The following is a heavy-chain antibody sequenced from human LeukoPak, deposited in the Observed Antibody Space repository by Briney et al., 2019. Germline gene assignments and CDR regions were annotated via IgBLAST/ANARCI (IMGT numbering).Heavy chain of an antibody. V-gene: IGHV3-23*01. Sequence: GGSLSLSCAASRFTFNSYAMSWVRQAPGKGLEWVSVIGGSNGITFYVGSVKGRFTISRDNSKDTLYLQMNSLRAEDTAVYYCARNENSGWGYFDYWGQGTLVTVSP. CDR3: ARNENSGWGYFDY. CDR2: IGGSNGIT. D-gene: IGHD5-12*01. CDR1: RFTFNSYA. J-gene: IGHJ4*02.